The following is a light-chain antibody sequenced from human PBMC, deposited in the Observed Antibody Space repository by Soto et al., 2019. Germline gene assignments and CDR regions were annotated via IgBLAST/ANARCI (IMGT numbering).Light chain of an antibody. CDR2: RAS. V-gene: IGKV3-15*01. CDR3: QQYNNWPLT. Sequence: IVMTQSPATLSVSPGERATLSCRAGQTIYSNVAWYQQRPGQAPRLLIYRASTRATGVPARFSGSGSGTEFTLTISSLQSEDFAVYYCQQYNNWPLTFGQGTKLDIK. CDR1: QTIYSN. J-gene: IGKJ1*01.